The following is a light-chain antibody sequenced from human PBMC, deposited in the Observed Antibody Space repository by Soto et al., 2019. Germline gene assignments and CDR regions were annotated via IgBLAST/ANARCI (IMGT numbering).Light chain of an antibody. Sequence: QSVLTQPPSASGTPGQRVTISCSGSSSNIGSNYVYWYQQLPGMAPKLLIYRNDQRPSGVPDRLSGSKSGTSASLAISGLRYEDEADYYCAAWDDTLSGVVFGGGTKLTVL. CDR2: RND. J-gene: IGLJ2*01. V-gene: IGLV1-47*01. CDR1: SSNIGSNY. CDR3: AAWDDTLSGVV.